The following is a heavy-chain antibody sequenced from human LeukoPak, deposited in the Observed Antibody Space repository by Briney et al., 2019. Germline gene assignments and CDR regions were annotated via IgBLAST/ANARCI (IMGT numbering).Heavy chain of an antibody. J-gene: IGHJ5*02. CDR1: GGSISSRSYY. V-gene: IGHV4-39*01. Sequence: SETLSLTCTVSGGSISSRSYYWGWVRQPPGKGLEWIGSMYYSVNTYYNPSLKSRVTISVDTSKNQFSLNLISVTAADTAVYYCARSRIAAISGFDPWGQGTRVTVSS. CDR3: ARSRIAAISGFDP. D-gene: IGHD6-13*01. CDR2: MYYSVNT.